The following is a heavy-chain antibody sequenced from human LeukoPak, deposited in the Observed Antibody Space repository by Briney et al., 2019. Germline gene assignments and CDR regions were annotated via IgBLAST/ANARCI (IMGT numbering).Heavy chain of an antibody. D-gene: IGHD1-1*01. V-gene: IGHV1-3*04. CDR3: ARGPGGYNSGMYYSYYMDV. CDR2: INTGNGDR. CDR1: GYTFTKYA. Sequence: ASVKVSCKASGYTFTKYAIHWVRQAPGQRLEWMGWINTGNGDRKYSQKFQGRVTFSRDTSASIAFMELSSLRSADTAVYFCARGPGGYNSGMYYSYYMDVWGKGTSVTVSS. J-gene: IGHJ6*03.